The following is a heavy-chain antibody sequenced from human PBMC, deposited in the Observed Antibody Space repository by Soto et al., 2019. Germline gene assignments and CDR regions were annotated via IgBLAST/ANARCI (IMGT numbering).Heavy chain of an antibody. CDR3: TLYYDFWSANAYFYMAV. J-gene: IGHJ6*03. Sequence: GSLRLSCAASGFTFSGSAMHWVRQASGKGLEWVGRIRSKANSYATAYAASVKGRFTISRDDSKNTAYLQMNRLNTEDTAVYYCTLYYDFWSANAYFYMAVWGNGTPVTSP. CDR2: IRSKANSYAT. V-gene: IGHV3-73*01. D-gene: IGHD3-3*01. CDR1: GFTFSGSA.